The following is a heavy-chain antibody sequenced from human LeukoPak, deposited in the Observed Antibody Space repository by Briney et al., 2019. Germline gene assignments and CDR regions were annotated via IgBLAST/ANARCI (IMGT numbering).Heavy chain of an antibody. CDR2: TYYRSKWYN. J-gene: IGHJ4*02. CDR1: GDSVSSNSAA. D-gene: IGHD2-15*01. V-gene: IGHV6-1*01. CDR3: AKAPVVVAAVTGDFDY. Sequence: SQTLSLTCAISGDSVSSNSAAWNWIRQSPSRGLEWLGRTYYRSKWYNDYAVSVKSRITINPDTSKNQFSLQLNSVTPEDTAVYYCAKAPVVVAAVTGDFDYWGQGTLVTVSS.